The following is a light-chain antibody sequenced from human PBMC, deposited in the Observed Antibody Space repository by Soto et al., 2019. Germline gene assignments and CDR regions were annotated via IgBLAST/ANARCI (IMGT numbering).Light chain of an antibody. CDR1: SSDVGVYNY. V-gene: IGLV2-14*01. CDR2: DVS. Sequence: QSALTQPASVSGSPGQSITISCTGTSSDVGVYNYVSWYQQHPGKAPKLMIYDVSNRPSGVSNRFSGSKSGNTASLTISGLQAEDEDDYYCSSYTSSSTYVVFGGGTKLTVL. CDR3: SSYTSSSTYVV. J-gene: IGLJ2*01.